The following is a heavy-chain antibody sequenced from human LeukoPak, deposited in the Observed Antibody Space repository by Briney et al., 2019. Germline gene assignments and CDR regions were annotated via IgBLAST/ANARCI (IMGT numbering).Heavy chain of an antibody. D-gene: IGHD6-19*01. CDR1: GFTFSSYE. CDR3: ARDAGYSSGWFGPLDY. J-gene: IGHJ4*02. Sequence: GGSLRLSCAASGFTFSSYEMNWARQAPGKGLEWVSYISSSGSTIYYADSVKGRFTISRDNAKNSLYLQMNSLRAEDTAVYYCARDAGYSSGWFGPLDYWGQGTLVTVSS. V-gene: IGHV3-48*03. CDR2: ISSSGSTI.